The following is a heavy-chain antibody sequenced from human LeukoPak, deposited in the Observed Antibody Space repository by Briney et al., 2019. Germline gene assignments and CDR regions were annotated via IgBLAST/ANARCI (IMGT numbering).Heavy chain of an antibody. V-gene: IGHV3-23*01. Sequence: GGSLRLSCAASGFTFSSHAMSWVRATPGKGLERVSAISGSGCTKYYADSVLGRFTISRDNSKYTQNLQMNSLRGEDTAVDYCAKIEMGTTGASSPFDYWGQGTLVTV. CDR1: GFTFSSHA. CDR2: ISGSGCTK. D-gene: IGHD5-24*01. CDR3: AKIEMGTTGASSPFDY. J-gene: IGHJ4*02.